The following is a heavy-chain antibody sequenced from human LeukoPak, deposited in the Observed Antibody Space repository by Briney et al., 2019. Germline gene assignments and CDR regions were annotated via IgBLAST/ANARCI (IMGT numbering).Heavy chain of an antibody. CDR3: ARDNLYSSSWGARDAFDI. CDR2: IYTSGST. D-gene: IGHD6-13*01. Sequence: SETLSLTCTVSGGSISSYYWSWIRQPAGKGLEWIGRIYTSGSTNYNPSLKSRVTISVDKSKNQFSLKLGSVTAADTAVYYCARDNLYSSSWGARDAFDIWGQGTMVTVSS. CDR1: GGSISSYY. V-gene: IGHV4-4*07. J-gene: IGHJ3*02.